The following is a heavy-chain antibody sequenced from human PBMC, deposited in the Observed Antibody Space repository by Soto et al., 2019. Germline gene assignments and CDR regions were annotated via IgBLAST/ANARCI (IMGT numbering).Heavy chain of an antibody. V-gene: IGHV3-15*01. D-gene: IGHD4-4*01. J-gene: IGHJ4*02. CDR1: GFTFSNAW. Sequence: EVQLVESGGGLVKPGGSLRLSCAASGFTFSNAWMNWVRQSPGKGLGWVGRIQSKTDGGTTDYAAPVKGRFTISRDDSENTLYLQMNSLKTEDTAVYYCTTVTTPGGWGQGTLVTVSP. CDR3: TTVTTPGG. CDR2: IQSKTDGGTT.